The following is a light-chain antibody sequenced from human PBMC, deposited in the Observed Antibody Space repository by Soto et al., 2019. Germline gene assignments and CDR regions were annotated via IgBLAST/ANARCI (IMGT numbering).Light chain of an antibody. CDR1: SSNIGAGYD. CDR2: GNS. Sequence: QSVLTQPPSVSGAPGQRVTISCTGSSSNIGAGYDVHWYQQLPGTAPKLLIYGNSNRPSGVTDRFSGSKSGTSASLAITGLQAEDEADYYCQSYDRSLSGHVVFGGGTKVTVL. V-gene: IGLV1-40*01. J-gene: IGLJ2*01. CDR3: QSYDRSLSGHVV.